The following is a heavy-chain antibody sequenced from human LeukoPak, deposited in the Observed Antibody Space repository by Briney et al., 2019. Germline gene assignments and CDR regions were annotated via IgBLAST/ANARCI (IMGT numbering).Heavy chain of an antibody. D-gene: IGHD3-16*02. CDR3: ARSGRSLGNYFDY. CDR1: GFTFSSYS. CDR2: ISSGSSYR. V-gene: IGHV3-21*01. J-gene: IGHJ4*02. Sequence: GGSLRLSCAASGFTFSSYSMNWVRQAPGKGVEWVSCISSGSSYRYYGDSVKGRFTISRDSATNSLYLQMNSLRAEDTAVYYCARSGRSLGNYFDYWGQGTLVTVSS.